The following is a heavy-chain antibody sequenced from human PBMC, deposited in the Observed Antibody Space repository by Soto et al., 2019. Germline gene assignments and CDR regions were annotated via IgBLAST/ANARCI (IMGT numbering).Heavy chain of an antibody. J-gene: IGHJ3*02. CDR3: AADPNNWNYEVAPNDAFDI. CDR2: IVVGSGNT. CDR1: GFTFTSSA. V-gene: IGHV1-58*01. Sequence: SVKVSCKASGFTFTSSAVQWVRQARGQRLEWIGWIVVGSGNTNYAQKFQERVTITRDMSTSTAYMELSSLRSEDTAVYYCAADPNNWNYEVAPNDAFDIWGQGTMVTVS. D-gene: IGHD1-7*01.